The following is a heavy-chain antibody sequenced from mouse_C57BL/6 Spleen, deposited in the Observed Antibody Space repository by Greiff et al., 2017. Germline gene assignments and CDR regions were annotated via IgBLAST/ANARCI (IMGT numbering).Heavy chain of an antibody. CDR3: ARGWSNYEGYAMDY. Sequence: VQLKESGPGLVQPSQSLSITCTVSGFSLTSYGVHWVRQSPGKGLEWLGVLWSGGSTDYNAAFISRLSISKDNSKSQVFFKMNSLQADDTAIDYCARGWSNYEGYAMDYWGQGTSVTVSS. CDR1: GFSLTSYG. J-gene: IGHJ4*01. D-gene: IGHD2-5*01. V-gene: IGHV2-2*01. CDR2: LWSGGST.